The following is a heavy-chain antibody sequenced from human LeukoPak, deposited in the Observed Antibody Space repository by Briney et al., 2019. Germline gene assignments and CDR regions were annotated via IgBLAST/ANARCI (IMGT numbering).Heavy chain of an antibody. CDR2: ISGSGGST. CDR1: GFTFSSYG. Sequence: GGSLRLSCAASGFTFSSYGMSWVRQAPGKGLEWVSAISGSGGSTYYADSVKGRFTISRDNSKNTLYLQMNSLRAEDTAVYYCARVPNYDSSGYYWVTGWFDPWGQGTLVTVSS. D-gene: IGHD3-22*01. J-gene: IGHJ5*02. CDR3: ARVPNYDSSGYYWVTGWFDP. V-gene: IGHV3-23*01.